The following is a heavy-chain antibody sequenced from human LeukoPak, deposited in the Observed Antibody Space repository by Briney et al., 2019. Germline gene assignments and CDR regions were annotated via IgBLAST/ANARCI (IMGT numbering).Heavy chain of an antibody. V-gene: IGHV1-18*01. CDR1: GYTFTSYG. CDR3: ARDTAMVRFDP. D-gene: IGHD5-18*01. CDR2: ISDYNGNT. Sequence: GASVKVSCKASGYTFTSYGISWVRQAPGQGLEWMGWISDYNGNTKYAQKLQGRVTITTDTYTRKAYIELRCLRSDDTAVCYCARDTAMVRFDPWGQGTLVTVSS. J-gene: IGHJ5*02.